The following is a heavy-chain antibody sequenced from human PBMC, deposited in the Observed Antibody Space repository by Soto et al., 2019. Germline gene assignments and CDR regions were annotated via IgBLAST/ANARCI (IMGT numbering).Heavy chain of an antibody. D-gene: IGHD4-17*01. V-gene: IGHV3-7*03. Sequence: EVQLVESGGGLVQPGGSLRLSCAASGFSFSNSWMSWVRQPPGKGLEWVANIKQDGSDKYYVDSVKGRFTISRDNAKNSLSLQMNSLRAEDTAVYYCAREVNTVTTSGNYYFYGMDVWGQGTTVTVSS. CDR1: GFSFSNSW. J-gene: IGHJ6*02. CDR2: IKQDGSDK. CDR3: AREVNTVTTSGNYYFYGMDV.